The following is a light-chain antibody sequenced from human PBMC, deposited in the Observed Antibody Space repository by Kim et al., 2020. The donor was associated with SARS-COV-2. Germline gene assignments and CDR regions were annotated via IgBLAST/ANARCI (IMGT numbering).Light chain of an antibody. J-gene: IGLJ2*01. CDR3: QAWDSNIVV. Sequence: SVSPGQTDSITCAGDKLGDKYTCWYQKKPGQSPVLVMFQDTKRPSGIPERFSGSSSGNTATLTITGTQAVDEADYYCQAWDSNIVVFGGGTKLTVL. V-gene: IGLV3-1*01. CDR2: QDT. CDR1: KLGDKY.